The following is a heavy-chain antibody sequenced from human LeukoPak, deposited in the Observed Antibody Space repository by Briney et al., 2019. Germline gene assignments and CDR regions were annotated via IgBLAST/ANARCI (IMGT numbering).Heavy chain of an antibody. Sequence: GGSLRLSCAASGFSFRDYWMSWVRQAPGKGLEWVADIEPDGSGKTYVDSVKGRFTISRDNAQQSLYLQMGTLTAEDTAVYYCVTSWVRQQRDFWGQGTLVTVSS. D-gene: IGHD3-10*01. CDR3: VTSWVRQQRDF. CDR2: IEPDGSGK. CDR1: GFSFRDYW. J-gene: IGHJ4*02. V-gene: IGHV3-7*01.